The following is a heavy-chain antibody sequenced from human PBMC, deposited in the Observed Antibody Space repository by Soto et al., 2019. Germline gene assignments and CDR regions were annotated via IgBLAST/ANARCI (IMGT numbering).Heavy chain of an antibody. CDR3: ARATDYSNQGDYGYYYYYMDV. D-gene: IGHD4-4*01. CDR1: GYTFTSYG. J-gene: IGHJ6*03. V-gene: IGHV1-18*01. Sequence: ASVKVSCKASGYTFTSYGISWVRQAPGQGLEGMGWISAYNGNTNYAQKLQGRVTMTTDTSTSTAYMELRSLRSDDTAMYYCARATDYSNQGDYGYYYYYMDVWGKGTTVTVSS. CDR2: ISAYNGNT.